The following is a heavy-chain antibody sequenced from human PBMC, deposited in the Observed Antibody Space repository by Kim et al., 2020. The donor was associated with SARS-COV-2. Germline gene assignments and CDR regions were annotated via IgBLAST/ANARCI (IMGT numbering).Heavy chain of an antibody. CDR1: GFSLSTSGVG. CDR2: IYWDDDK. J-gene: IGHJ1*01. V-gene: IGHV2-5*02. D-gene: IGHD3-22*01. CDR3: AHRRYDSSGYFHEYFQH. Sequence: SGPTLVKPTQTLTLTCTFSGFSLSTSGVGVGWIRQPPGKALEWLALIYWDDDKRYSPSLKSRLTITKDTSKNQVVLTMTNMDPVDTATYYCAHRRYDSSGYFHEYFQHWGQGTLVTVSS.